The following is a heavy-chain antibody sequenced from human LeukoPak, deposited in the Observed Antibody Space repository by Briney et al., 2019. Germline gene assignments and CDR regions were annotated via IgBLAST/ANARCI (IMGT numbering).Heavy chain of an antibody. D-gene: IGHD5-24*01. CDR3: ASARDGHNSYSFDS. V-gene: IGHV4-59*01. Sequence: SETLSLTCTVSGGSISSYYWSWIRQPPGKGLEWIGYIYYSGSTNYTPSLKSRVTISVDTSKPQFSLKLSSVTAADTAVYYCASARDGHNSYSFDSWGHGTLVTVSS. J-gene: IGHJ4*01. CDR2: IYYSGST. CDR1: GGSISSYY.